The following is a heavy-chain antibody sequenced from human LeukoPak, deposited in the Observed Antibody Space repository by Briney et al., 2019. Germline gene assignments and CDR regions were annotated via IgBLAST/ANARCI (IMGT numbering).Heavy chain of an antibody. CDR2: INHSGST. J-gene: IGHJ4*02. Sequence: SETLSLTCAVYGGSFSGYYWSWIRQPPGKGLEWIGEINHSGSTNYNPSLKSRVTISVDTSKNQFSLKLSSVTAADTAVYYCARLSVRYFDWSPPVDYWGQGTLVTVSS. V-gene: IGHV4-34*01. D-gene: IGHD3-9*01. CDR1: GGSFSGYY. CDR3: ARLSVRYFDWSPPVDY.